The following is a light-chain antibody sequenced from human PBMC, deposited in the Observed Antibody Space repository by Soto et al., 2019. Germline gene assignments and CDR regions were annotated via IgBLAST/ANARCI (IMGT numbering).Light chain of an antibody. CDR3: QQFNTYPRT. V-gene: IGKV1-8*01. CDR1: QGISSY. J-gene: IGKJ1*01. CDR2: AAS. Sequence: AIRMTQSPSSFSASTGDRVTITCRASQGISSYLAWYQQKPGKAPKLLIYAASTLQSGVPSRFSGSGSGTEFTLTIRSMQTQDFANYCCQQFNTYPRTFGQGTKVDIK.